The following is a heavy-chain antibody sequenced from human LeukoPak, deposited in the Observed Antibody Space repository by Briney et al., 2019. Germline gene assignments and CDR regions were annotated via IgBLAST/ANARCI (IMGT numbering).Heavy chain of an antibody. D-gene: IGHD6-13*01. CDR1: GFTFSNYA. J-gene: IGHJ4*02. Sequence: PGVSLRVSCAASGFTFSNYAMSWVRQAPGKGLEWVSGISASGGSTYYAHSVNGRFTISRDNSKNTVSLQMDSLRAEDTALYYCAKSNGYTNSWYDYWGQGTLVSVSS. V-gene: IGHV3-23*01. CDR3: AKSNGYTNSWYDY. CDR2: ISASGGST.